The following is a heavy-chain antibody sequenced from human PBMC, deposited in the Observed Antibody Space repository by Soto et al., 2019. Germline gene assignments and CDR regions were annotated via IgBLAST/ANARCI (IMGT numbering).Heavy chain of an antibody. CDR1: GFTFSSYA. V-gene: IGHV3-23*01. CDR2: ISGSGGST. CDR3: AKDSPSGYYYGMDV. J-gene: IGHJ6*02. Sequence: PGGSLRLSCAASGFTFSSYAMSWVRQAPGKGLEWVSAISGSGGSTYYADSVKGRFTISRDNSKNTLYLQMNSLRAEDTAIYYCAKDSPSGYYYGMDVWGQGTTVTVS.